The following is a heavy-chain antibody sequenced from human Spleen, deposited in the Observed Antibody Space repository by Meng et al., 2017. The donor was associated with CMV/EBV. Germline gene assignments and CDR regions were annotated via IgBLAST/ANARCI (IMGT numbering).Heavy chain of an antibody. J-gene: IGHJ6*04. D-gene: IGHD3-3*01. CDR2: IDPDDSET. CDR1: GYSFTSYW. V-gene: IGHV5-51*01. CDR3: ARHTATTILGGGDMDV. Sequence: KVSCKASGYSFTSYWIGWGRQKPGQGLEWMGIIDPDDSETKYSPSFRGQVTISVDKSISTAYLQWSSLKASDTAMYYCARHTATTILGGGDMDVWGKGTTVTVSS.